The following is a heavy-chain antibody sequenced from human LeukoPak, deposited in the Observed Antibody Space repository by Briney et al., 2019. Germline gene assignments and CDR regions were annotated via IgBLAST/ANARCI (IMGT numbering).Heavy chain of an antibody. CDR1: GFTFSSYE. CDR3: ARDVGYCTSTTCPPYNWFDP. J-gene: IGHJ5*02. V-gene: IGHV3-48*03. Sequence: GGSLRLSCAASGFTFSSYEMNGVRQAPGKGLEWISYISSRGTTMFYADSVKGRFTISRDNAKSSLYLQMNSLRPEDTAVYYCARDVGYCTSTTCPPYNWFDPWGQGTLVTVSS. CDR2: ISSRGTTM. D-gene: IGHD2-2*01.